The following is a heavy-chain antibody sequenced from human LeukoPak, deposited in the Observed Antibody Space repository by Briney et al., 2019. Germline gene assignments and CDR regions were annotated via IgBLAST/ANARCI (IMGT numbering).Heavy chain of an antibody. CDR1: GFTFSSYS. CDR3: ARGGLRFLEWLCDY. J-gene: IGHJ4*02. D-gene: IGHD3-3*01. CDR2: ISSSSSYI. V-gene: IGHV3-21*01. Sequence: PGGSLRLSCAASGFTFSSYSMNWVRQAPGKGLEWVSSISSSSSYIYYADSVKGRFTISRDNAKNSLYLQMNSLRAEDTAVYYCARGGLRFLEWLCDYWGQGTLVTVSS.